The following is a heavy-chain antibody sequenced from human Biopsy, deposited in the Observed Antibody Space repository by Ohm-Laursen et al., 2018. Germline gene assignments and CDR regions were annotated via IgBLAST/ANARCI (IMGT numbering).Heavy chain of an antibody. CDR2: IWDNGNNK. J-gene: IGHJ4*02. CDR1: GFVFSSYG. Sequence: SLRLSCAASGFVFSSYGMHWVRQTPGKGLEWVALIWDNGNNKYYADSVNGRFTISRDNAKDTLYLEMNSLRAEDTAVYYCARDVFCTTTSCYLFEYWGQGTLVTVSS. V-gene: IGHV3-33*01. CDR3: ARDVFCTTTSCYLFEY. D-gene: IGHD2-2*01.